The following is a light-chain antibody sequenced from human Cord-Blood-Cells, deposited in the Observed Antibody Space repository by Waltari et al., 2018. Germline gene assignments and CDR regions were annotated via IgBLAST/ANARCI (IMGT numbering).Light chain of an antibody. CDR1: SSDVGGYND. Sequence: QSALTQPASVSGSPGQSITISCTGTSSDVGGYNDVSWYQQHPGKAPKLMIYDVSNRPSGVSNRFSGSKSCNTASLSISVLQADDEADYFCSSYTSSSTAVFGGGTQLTVL. V-gene: IGLV2-14*01. J-gene: IGLJ7*01. CDR3: SSYTSSSTAV. CDR2: DVS.